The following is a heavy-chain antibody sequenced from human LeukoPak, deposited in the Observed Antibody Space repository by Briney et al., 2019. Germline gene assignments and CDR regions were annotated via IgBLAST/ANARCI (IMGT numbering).Heavy chain of an antibody. CDR2: IWYDGSNK. CDR3: AKGGTHDYGDYFDY. Sequence: PGGSLRLSCAASGFTISSYGMHWVRQAPGKGLEWVAVIWYDGSNKYYADSVKGRFTISRDNSKNTLYLQMNSLRAEDTAVYYCAKGGTHDYGDYFDYWGQGTLVTVSS. CDR1: GFTISSYG. J-gene: IGHJ4*02. D-gene: IGHD4-17*01. V-gene: IGHV3-33*06.